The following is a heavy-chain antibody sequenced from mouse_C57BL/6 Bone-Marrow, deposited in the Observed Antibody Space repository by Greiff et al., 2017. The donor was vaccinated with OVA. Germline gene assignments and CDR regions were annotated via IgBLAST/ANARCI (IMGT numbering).Heavy chain of an antibody. Sequence: VQLQQSGVELVRPGASVKLSCTASGFNIKDDYMHWVKQRPEQGLEWIGWIDPENGDTEYASKFQGKATITADTSSNTAYLQLSSLTSEDTAVYYCTTRVYYDYDGGYYFDYWGQGTTLTVSS. CDR2: IDPENGDT. CDR1: GFNIKDDY. V-gene: IGHV14-4*01. J-gene: IGHJ2*01. D-gene: IGHD2-4*01. CDR3: TTRVYYDYDGGYYFDY.